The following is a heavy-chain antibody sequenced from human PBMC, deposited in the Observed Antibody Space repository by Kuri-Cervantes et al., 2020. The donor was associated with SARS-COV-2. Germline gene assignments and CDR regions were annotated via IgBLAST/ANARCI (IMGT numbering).Heavy chain of an antibody. D-gene: IGHD2-15*01. CDR1: GFSFSSHD. CDR2: ISYDGTNK. CDR3: AKTSAGWLFDY. V-gene: IGHV3-30*18. J-gene: IGHJ4*02. Sequence: GESLKISCAASGFSFSSHDMHWVRQAPGKGLEWVALISYDGTNKYYADSVKGQFTISRDNSKNTLYLQMNSLRAEDTAVYTCAKTSAGWLFDYWGQGTLVTVSS.